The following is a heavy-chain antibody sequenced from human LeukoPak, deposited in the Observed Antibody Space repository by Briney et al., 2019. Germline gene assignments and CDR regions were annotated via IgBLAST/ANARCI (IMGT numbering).Heavy chain of an antibody. J-gene: IGHJ6*03. Sequence: SETLSLTCTVSGGSISSYYWSWIRQPAGKGLEWIGRIYTSGSTNYNPSLKSRVTMSVDTSKNQFSLKLSSVTAADTAVYYCARDQAKYCGGDCYSGYYYYYMDVWGKGTTVTISS. D-gene: IGHD2-21*02. V-gene: IGHV4-4*07. CDR1: GGSISSYY. CDR3: ARDQAKYCGGDCYSGYYYYYMDV. CDR2: IYTSGST.